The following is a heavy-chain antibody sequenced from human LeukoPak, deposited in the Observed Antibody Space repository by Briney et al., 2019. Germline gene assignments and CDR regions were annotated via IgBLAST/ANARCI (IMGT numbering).Heavy chain of an antibody. D-gene: IGHD3-16*01. CDR3: ARRSEFGVLYYMDV. CDR1: GFTFSTYS. V-gene: IGHV3-48*01. Sequence: GGSLRLSCAGSGFTFSTYSMNWVRQAPGKGREWVSYIRASSGTIYYADSVKGRFTISRDNAKNSLNLQMNSLRAEDTAVYYCARRSEFGVLYYMDVWGKGTTVTVSS. J-gene: IGHJ6*03. CDR2: IRASSGTI.